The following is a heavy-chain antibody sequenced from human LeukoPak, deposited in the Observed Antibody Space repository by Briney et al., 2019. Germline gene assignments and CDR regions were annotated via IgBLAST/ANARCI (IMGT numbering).Heavy chain of an antibody. J-gene: IGHJ4*02. CDR2: INSDGSST. V-gene: IGHV3-74*01. D-gene: IGHD2-21*02. CDR3: ARVDVGDYYKHFDY. Sequence: GGSLRLSCAASGFTFSSYWMHWVRQAPGKGLVWVSRINSDGSSTSYADSVKGRFTISRDNAKNTLYLQMNSLRAEDTAVYYCARVDVGDYYKHFDYWGQGTLVTVSS. CDR1: GFTFSSYW.